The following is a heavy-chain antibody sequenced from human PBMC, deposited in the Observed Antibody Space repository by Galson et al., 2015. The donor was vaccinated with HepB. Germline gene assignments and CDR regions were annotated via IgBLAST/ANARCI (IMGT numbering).Heavy chain of an antibody. D-gene: IGHD6-19*01. V-gene: IGHV3-74*01. Sequence: SLRLSCAASGFTFSSYWMNWVRQAPGKGLVWVSRINSDGSSTSYADSVKGRFTISRDNAKNTLYLQMNSLRAEDTAVYYCVRVSISGHKTNWGQGTLVTVSS. J-gene: IGHJ4*02. CDR1: GFTFSSYW. CDR2: INSDGSST. CDR3: VRVSISGHKTN.